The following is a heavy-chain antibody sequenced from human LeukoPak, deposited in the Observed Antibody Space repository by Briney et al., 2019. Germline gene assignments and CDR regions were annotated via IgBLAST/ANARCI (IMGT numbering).Heavy chain of an antibody. J-gene: IGHJ5*02. D-gene: IGHD1-14*01. V-gene: IGHV4-59*01. CDR2: IYYSGST. CDR3: ARATGYYSDVGFDP. CDR1: GGSISSYY. Sequence: SETLSLTCTVSGGSISSYYWSWIRQPPGKGLEWIGYIYYSGSTNYNPSLKSRVTISVDTSKNQFSLKLSSVTAADTAVYYCARATGYYSDVGFDPRGQGTLVTVSS.